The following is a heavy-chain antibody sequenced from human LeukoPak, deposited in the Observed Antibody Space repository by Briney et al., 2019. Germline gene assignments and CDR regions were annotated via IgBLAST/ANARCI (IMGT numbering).Heavy chain of an antibody. D-gene: IGHD1-7*01. CDR2: IYYSGST. CDR1: GGSISSGGYY. Sequence: SQTLSLTCTVSGGSISSGGYYWSWIRQHPGKGLEWIGYIYYSGSTYYNPSLKSRVTISVDTSKNQFSLKRSSVTAADTAVYYCARVKKNWNYGNWFDPWGQGTLVTVSS. V-gene: IGHV4-31*03. J-gene: IGHJ5*02. CDR3: ARVKKNWNYGNWFDP.